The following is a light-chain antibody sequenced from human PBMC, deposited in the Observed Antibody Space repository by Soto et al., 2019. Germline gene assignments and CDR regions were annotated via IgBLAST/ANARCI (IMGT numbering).Light chain of an antibody. CDR2: GAS. CDR1: QSVTTK. Sequence: IVMTQSPDTMSLSPGERATLSCRASQSVTTKLAWYQHKPGQAPRLLISGASSRASGVPDRFSGSGSETDFTLTISRLEDEDFAVYYCQQNVSPPITFGQGTRLEIK. CDR3: QQNVSPPIT. J-gene: IGKJ5*01. V-gene: IGKV3-20*01.